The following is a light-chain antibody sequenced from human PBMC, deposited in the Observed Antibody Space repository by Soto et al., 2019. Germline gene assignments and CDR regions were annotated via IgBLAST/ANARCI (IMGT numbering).Light chain of an antibody. CDR1: QSVSSN. CDR2: DAS. CDR3: QHYDTSLRT. V-gene: IGKV3-20*01. J-gene: IGKJ1*01. Sequence: EIVMTQSPATLSVSPGERVTLSCRASQSVSSNLVWYHQKPGQAPRLLIYDASSRATGIPDKFSGSGSGADFTLSISRLEPEDFAVYYCQHYDTSLRTFGPGTKVDIK.